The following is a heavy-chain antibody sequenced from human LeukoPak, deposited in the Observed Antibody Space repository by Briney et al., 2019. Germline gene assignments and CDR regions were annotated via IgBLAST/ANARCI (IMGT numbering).Heavy chain of an antibody. J-gene: IGHJ4*02. CDR2: IYSGGST. Sequence: GGSLRLSCAASGFTVSSNYMSWVRQAPGKGLEWVSVIYSGGSTYYADSVKGRFTISRDNSKNTLYLQMNSLRAEDTAVYYCAREGDFWSGYYPGYWGQGTLVTVSS. CDR3: AREGDFWSGYYPGY. CDR1: GFTVSSNY. V-gene: IGHV3-66*02. D-gene: IGHD3-3*01.